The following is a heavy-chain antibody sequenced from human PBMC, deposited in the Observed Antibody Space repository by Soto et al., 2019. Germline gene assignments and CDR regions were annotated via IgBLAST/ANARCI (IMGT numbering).Heavy chain of an antibody. J-gene: IGHJ6*02. CDR2: ISAYNGNT. Sequence: GASVKVSCKASGYTFTSYGISWVRQAPGQALEWMGWISAYNGNTNYAQKLQGRVTMTTDTSTSTAYMELRSLRSDDAAVYYCAREDVVPAAIRTYYYYYGMDVWGQGTTVTVSS. CDR1: GYTFTSYG. D-gene: IGHD2-2*02. V-gene: IGHV1-18*04. CDR3: AREDVVPAAIRTYYYYYGMDV.